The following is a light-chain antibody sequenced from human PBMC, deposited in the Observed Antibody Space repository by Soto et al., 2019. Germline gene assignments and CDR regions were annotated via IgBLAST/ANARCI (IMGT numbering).Light chain of an antibody. CDR1: QSVNSD. J-gene: IGKJ4*01. V-gene: IGKV3-15*01. Sequence: ETVMTQSPATLSASPGESATLSCRASQSVNSDLAWYQQIPGQAPRLLIYSASTGATGGPARFSGSGSGTEFTFTITGLQSEDFAIYYCQQYNNWPLTVGGGTKVEI. CDR2: SAS. CDR3: QQYNNWPLT.